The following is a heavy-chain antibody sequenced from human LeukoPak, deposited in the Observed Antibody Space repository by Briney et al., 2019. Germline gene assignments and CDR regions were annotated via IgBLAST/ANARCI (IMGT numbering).Heavy chain of an antibody. J-gene: IGHJ4*02. V-gene: IGHV4-59*08. CDR1: GGSLSRDY. CDR3: ARLGKDVAYRSEYLDY. CDR2: INYAGHT. Sequence: PSETLSLTCIVSGGSLSRDYWSWLRQPPGKGLEYIGFINYAGHTNYNPSLKSRVTMSIDTSKNQFSLKLSSVTAADTAVYDCARLGKDVAYRSEYLDYWGQGTLVTVSS. D-gene: IGHD3-16*01.